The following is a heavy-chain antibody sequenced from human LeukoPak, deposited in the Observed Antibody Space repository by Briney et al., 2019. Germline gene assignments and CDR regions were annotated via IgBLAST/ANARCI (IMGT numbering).Heavy chain of an antibody. CDR1: GGSISSYY. V-gene: IGHV4-4*07. CDR3: ARGGGDCSGGSCYRYYFDY. Sequence: SETLSLTCTVSGGSISSYYWSWIRQPAGKGLEWIGRIYTSGSTNYNPSLKSRVTMSVDTSKNQFSLKLSSVTAADTAVYYCARGGGDCSGGSCYRYYFDYWGQGTLVTVSS. D-gene: IGHD2-15*01. J-gene: IGHJ4*02. CDR2: IYTSGST.